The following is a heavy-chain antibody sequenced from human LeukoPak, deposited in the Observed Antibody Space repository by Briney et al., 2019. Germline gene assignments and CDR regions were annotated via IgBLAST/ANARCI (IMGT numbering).Heavy chain of an antibody. V-gene: IGHV1-69*06. D-gene: IGHD5-18*01. CDR2: IIPIFGTA. CDR1: GGTFSSYA. J-gene: IGHJ4*02. Sequence: ASVKVSCKASGGTFSSYAISWVRQAPGQGLEWMGGIIPIFGTANYAQKFQGRVTITADKSTSTAYMELSSLRSDDTAVYYCARQLWLLCCPDYWGQGTLVTVSS. CDR3: ARQLWLLCCPDY.